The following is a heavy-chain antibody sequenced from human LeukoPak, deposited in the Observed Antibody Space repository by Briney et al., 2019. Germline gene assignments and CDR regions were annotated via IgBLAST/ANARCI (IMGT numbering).Heavy chain of an antibody. Sequence: SETLSLTCTVSGGSISSGDYYWSWIRQPPGKGLEWIGYIYYSGSTYYNPSLKSRVTISVDTSKNQFSLKLSSVTAADTAVNYCARVEEMATMGWGQGTLVTVSS. V-gene: IGHV4-30-4*08. D-gene: IGHD5-24*01. CDR3: ARVEEMATMG. J-gene: IGHJ4*02. CDR2: IYYSGST. CDR1: GGSISSGDYY.